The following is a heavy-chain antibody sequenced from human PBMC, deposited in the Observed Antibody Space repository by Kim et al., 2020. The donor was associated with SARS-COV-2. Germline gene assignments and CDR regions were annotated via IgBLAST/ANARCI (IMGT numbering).Heavy chain of an antibody. CDR2: INPISGGT. D-gene: IGHD2-8*01. CDR3: ARGDAGVSDY. J-gene: IGHJ4*02. V-gene: IGHV1-2*02. Sequence: ASVKVSCKASGYTFTGYYIHWVRQAPGQGLEWMGWINPISGGTNYAQKFQGRVTMTSDTSITTANMELNRLTSDDTAAYFCARGDAGVSDYWGQGTLVTV. CDR1: GYTFTGYY.